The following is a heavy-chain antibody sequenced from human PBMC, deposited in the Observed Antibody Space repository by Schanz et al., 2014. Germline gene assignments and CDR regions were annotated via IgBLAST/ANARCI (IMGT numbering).Heavy chain of an antibody. CDR2: INPDSGDT. J-gene: IGHJ4*02. D-gene: IGHD4-17*01. CDR3: ARGYGDSPTDF. Sequence: QVQLVQSGSELKKPGASVKVSCKASGYTFISYGIKWVRQAPGQGLEWMGWINPDSGDTNFAQKFQGWVTMTRDKSITTAYMELSRLKFDDTAVYYCARGYGDSPTDFWGQGTLVIVSS. V-gene: IGHV1-2*04. CDR1: GYTFISYG.